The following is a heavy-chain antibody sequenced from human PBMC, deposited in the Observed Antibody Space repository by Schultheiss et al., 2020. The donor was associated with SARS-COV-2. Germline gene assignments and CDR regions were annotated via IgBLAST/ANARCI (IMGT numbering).Heavy chain of an antibody. Sequence: SETLSLTCAVSGGSISNSYWTWIRQPPGKPLEWIGYIYYSGSTTYNPSLKSRVSISIDKSKNQFSLKLSSVTAADTAVYYCAIRNSVSYYYYYGMDVWGQGTTVTVSS. CDR1: GGSISNSY. CDR2: IYYSGST. J-gene: IGHJ6*02. CDR3: AIRNSVSYYYYYGMDV. V-gene: IGHV4-59*12. D-gene: IGHD4-23*01.